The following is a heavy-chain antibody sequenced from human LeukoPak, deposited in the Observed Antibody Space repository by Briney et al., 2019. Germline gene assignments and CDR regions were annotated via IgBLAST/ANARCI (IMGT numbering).Heavy chain of an antibody. CDR2: ISSHGGST. J-gene: IGHJ4*02. D-gene: IGHD5-12*01. CDR3: VVTIYSGYDFDY. V-gene: IGHV3-64D*09. Sequence: GGSLRLSCSASGFTFSNYAMHWVRQAPGKGLEYVSAISSHGGSTYYADSVKGRFTISRDNSKNTPYLQMSSLRAEDTAVYYCVVTIYSGYDFDYWGQGTLVTVSS. CDR1: GFTFSNYA.